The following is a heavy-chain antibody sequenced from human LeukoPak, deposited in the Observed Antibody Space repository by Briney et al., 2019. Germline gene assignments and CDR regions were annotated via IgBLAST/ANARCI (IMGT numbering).Heavy chain of an antibody. D-gene: IGHD6-13*01. J-gene: IGHJ4*02. CDR2: ISYDGSNK. Sequence: GGSLRLSCAASGFTFSSYGMHWVRQAPGKGLEWVAVISYDGSNKYYADSVKGRFTISRDNSKNTLYLQMNSLKTEDTAVYYCTRQQLVLDYWGQGTLVTVSS. V-gene: IGHV3-30*03. CDR1: GFTFSSYG. CDR3: TRQQLVLDY.